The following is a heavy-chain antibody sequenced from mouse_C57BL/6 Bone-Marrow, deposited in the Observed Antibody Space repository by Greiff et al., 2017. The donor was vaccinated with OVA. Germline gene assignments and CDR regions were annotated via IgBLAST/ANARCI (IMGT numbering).Heavy chain of an antibody. D-gene: IGHD2-4*01. CDR1: GFSLTSYG. CDR3: AKQPYDYRDFFDV. V-gene: IGHV2-5*01. J-gene: IGHJ1*03. Sequence: VQLQESGPGLVQPSQSLSITCTVSGFSLTSYGVHWVRQSPGKGLEWLGVIWRGGSTDYNAAFMSRLSITKDNSKSQVFFKMNSLQADDTAIYYCAKQPYDYRDFFDVWGTGTTVTVSS. CDR2: IWRGGST.